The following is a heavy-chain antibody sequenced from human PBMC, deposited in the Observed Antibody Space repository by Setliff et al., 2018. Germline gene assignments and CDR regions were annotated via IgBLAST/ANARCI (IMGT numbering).Heavy chain of an antibody. J-gene: IGHJ4*02. V-gene: IGHV4-61*02. Sequence: PSETLSLTCAVSGASISSGPYYWTWIRQPAGKGLEWVGRLHTSGTTTYNLSLKSRVTMSMDKANNQFPLRVTSVTAADTAVYFCARDNTIVGATDYWGQGILVTVSS. CDR1: GASISSGPYY. CDR2: LHTSGTT. CDR3: ARDNTIVGATDY. D-gene: IGHD1-26*01.